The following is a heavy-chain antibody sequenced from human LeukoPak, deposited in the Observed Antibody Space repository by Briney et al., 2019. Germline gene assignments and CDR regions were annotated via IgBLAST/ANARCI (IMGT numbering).Heavy chain of an antibody. CDR3: AVPAASFDY. J-gene: IGHJ4*02. CDR1: GFTFSSYA. Sequence: PGGSLRLSCAASGFTFSSYAMSWVRQAPGKGLEWVAVISYDGSNKYYADSVKGRFTISRDNSKNTLYLQMNSLRAEDTAVYYCAVPAASFDYWGQGTLVTVSS. V-gene: IGHV3-30*01. CDR2: ISYDGSNK. D-gene: IGHD2-2*01.